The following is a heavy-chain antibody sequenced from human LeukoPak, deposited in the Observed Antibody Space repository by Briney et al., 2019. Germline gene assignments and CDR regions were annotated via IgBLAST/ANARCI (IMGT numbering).Heavy chain of an antibody. CDR2: ISEGGDNI. CDR1: TFTFSSYA. J-gene: IGHJ4*02. V-gene: IGHV3-23*01. Sequence: GGSLRLSCAASTFTFSSYAMTWVRQAPGEGLEWVAVISEGGDNIHYADSVKGRFTISRDNSQNTLHLHMNSLRAEDTAVYYCARANYVSSRNFYGGWYPDYWGQGALVTVSS. CDR3: ARANYVSSRNFYGGWYPDY. D-gene: IGHD4-23*01.